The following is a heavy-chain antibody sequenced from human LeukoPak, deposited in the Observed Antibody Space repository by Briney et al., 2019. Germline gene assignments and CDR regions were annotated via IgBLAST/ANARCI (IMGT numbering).Heavy chain of an antibody. V-gene: IGHV1-2*02. D-gene: IGHD6-19*01. CDR1: GYTFTGYY. CDR2: INPNSGGT. Sequence: ASVKVSCKASGYTFTGYYMHWVRQAPGQGLEWMGWINPNSGGTNYAQKFQGRVTMTRDTSISTAYMELSRLRSDDTAVYYCARQAVAGIGNHNDYWGQGTLATVSS. J-gene: IGHJ4*02. CDR3: ARQAVAGIGNHNDY.